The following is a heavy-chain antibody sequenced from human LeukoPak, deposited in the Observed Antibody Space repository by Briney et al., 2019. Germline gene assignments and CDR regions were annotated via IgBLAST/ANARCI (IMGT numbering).Heavy chain of an antibody. V-gene: IGHV1-8*02. CDR3: AVGKEVQLLGDV. J-gene: IGHJ6*04. Sequence: ASVKVSCKASGYTFTGYYMHWVRQAPGQGLEWMGWMNPNSGNTGYAQKFQGRVTMTRNTSISTAYMELSSLRSEDTAVYYCAVGKEVQLLGDVWGKGTTVTVSS. D-gene: IGHD2-2*01. CDR1: GYTFTGYY. CDR2: MNPNSGNT.